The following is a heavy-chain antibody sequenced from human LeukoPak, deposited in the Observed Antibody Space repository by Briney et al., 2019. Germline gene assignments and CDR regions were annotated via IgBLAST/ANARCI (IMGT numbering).Heavy chain of an antibody. D-gene: IGHD3-3*01. V-gene: IGHV1-8*03. J-gene: IGHJ6*03. CDR3: ARGVGSTRFWSHYYYYYMDV. Sequence: ASVKVSCKASGYTFTSYYMHWVRQAPGQGLEWMGWMNPNSGNTGYAQKFQGRVTITRNTSISTAYMELSSLRSEDTAVYYCARGVGSTRFWSHYYYYYMDVWGKGTTVTVSS. CDR2: MNPNSGNT. CDR1: GYTFTSYY.